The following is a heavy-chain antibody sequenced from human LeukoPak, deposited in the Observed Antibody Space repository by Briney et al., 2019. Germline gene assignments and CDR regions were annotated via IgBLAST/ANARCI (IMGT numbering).Heavy chain of an antibody. Sequence: GRSLTLSCAASGFTFSSFGMHWVRQAPGKGLEWVAVIWYDASNKYYADSVKGRFTISRDNSKNTLYLQMNSLRDDDTAVDYCVRGVGVSSFDYFAPWCQGTLVTVSS. J-gene: IGHJ5*02. V-gene: IGHV3-33*01. D-gene: IGHD1-26*01. CDR2: IWYDASNK. CDR1: GFTFSSFG. CDR3: VRGVGVSSFDYFAP.